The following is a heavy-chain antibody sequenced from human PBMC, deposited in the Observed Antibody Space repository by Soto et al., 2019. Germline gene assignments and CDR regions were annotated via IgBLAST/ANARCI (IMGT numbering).Heavy chain of an antibody. V-gene: IGHV4-31*03. Sequence: PSETLSLTCTFCGGAVRSGGYYCSWIRQHPGKGLEWIGYIYYSGSTYYNPSLKSRVTISVDTSKNQFSLKLSSVTAADTAVYYCARVPGRYFDYWGQGTLVTVSS. CDR1: GGAVRSGGYY. CDR3: ARVPGRYFDY. CDR2: IYYSGST. J-gene: IGHJ4*02.